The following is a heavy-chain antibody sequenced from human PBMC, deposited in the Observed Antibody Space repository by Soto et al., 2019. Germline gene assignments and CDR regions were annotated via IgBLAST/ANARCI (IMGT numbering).Heavy chain of an antibody. V-gene: IGHV4-4*07. J-gene: IGHJ5*02. CDR1: GGSISSYY. CDR2: IHTSGTT. CDR3: AKEHNFDP. Sequence: SETLSLTCTVSGGSISSYYWNWIRQPAGKGLEWLGRIHTSGTTYYNPALKSRVTMSVDTSKNQFSVKLRSVTAADTAVYYCAKEHNFDPWRPGTLVTVSS.